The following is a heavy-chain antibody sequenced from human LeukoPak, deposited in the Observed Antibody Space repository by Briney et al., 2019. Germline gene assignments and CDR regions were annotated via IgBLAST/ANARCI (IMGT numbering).Heavy chain of an antibody. CDR1: GHIFSDYY. J-gene: IGHJ4*02. CDR2: INPKSGAA. V-gene: IGHV1-2*02. CDR3: ARGAEAETSPLDF. D-gene: IGHD6-13*01. Sequence: ASVKVSCKASGHIFSDYYMHWVRQAPGQGLEWLGWINPKSGAADYAQQFRGRVTMTRDTSINTDYMEMKRVTSDDTAVYYCARGAEAETSPLDFLGQGTLVIVS.